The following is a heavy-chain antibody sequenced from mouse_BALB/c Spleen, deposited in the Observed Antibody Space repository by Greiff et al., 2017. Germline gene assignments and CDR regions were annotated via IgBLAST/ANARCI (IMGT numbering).Heavy chain of an antibody. CDR1: GYTFTSYV. Sequence: VQLKQSGPELVKPGASVKMSCKASGYTFTSYVMHWVKQKPGQGLEWIGYINPYNDGTKYNEKFKGKATLTSDKSSSTAYMELSSLTSEDSAVYYCAIRGNSYAMDYWGQGTSVTVSS. CDR3: AIRGNSYAMDY. CDR2: INPYNDGT. V-gene: IGHV1-14*01. D-gene: IGHD2-1*01. J-gene: IGHJ4*01.